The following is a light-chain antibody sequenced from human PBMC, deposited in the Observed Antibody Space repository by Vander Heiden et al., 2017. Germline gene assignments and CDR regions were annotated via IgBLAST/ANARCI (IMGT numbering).Light chain of an antibody. CDR2: TAS. J-gene: IGKJ2*03. CDR1: RGISTS. Sequence: TQITQSSSFVSASIGARVTISCRASRGISTSLAWYQQKPGDAPNLLIYTASTLHSGVQSRFSGSGSGTDFTLTISILHPEDSATYYCQQANSFPHSFGQGTKVEI. V-gene: IGKV1-12*01. CDR3: QQANSFPHS.